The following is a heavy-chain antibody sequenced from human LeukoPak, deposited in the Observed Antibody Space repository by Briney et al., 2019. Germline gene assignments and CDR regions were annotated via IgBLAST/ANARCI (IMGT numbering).Heavy chain of an antibody. Sequence: KISETLSLTCAVSGGSISSSNWWSWVRQPPGKGLEWIGEIYHSGSTNYNPSLKSRVTISVDKSKNQFSLKLSSVTAADTAVYYCARVSSGATTVDYWGQGTLVTVSS. CDR2: IYHSGST. J-gene: IGHJ4*02. V-gene: IGHV4-4*02. CDR1: GGSISSSNW. D-gene: IGHD1-26*01. CDR3: ARVSSGATTVDY.